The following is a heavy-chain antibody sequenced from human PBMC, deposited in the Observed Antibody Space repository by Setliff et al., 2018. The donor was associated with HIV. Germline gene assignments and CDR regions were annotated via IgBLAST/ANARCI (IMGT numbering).Heavy chain of an antibody. CDR1: GVSFSSYA. CDR3: ARVPVSNYYYYMDV. J-gene: IGHJ6*03. Sequence: SVKVSCKPSGVSFSSYAISWVRQAPGQGLEWMGGITPMFGATNYAQKFQGRVTITADESTNTAYMELSSLRSEDTAVYYCARVPVSNYYYYMDVWGKGTTVTVSS. CDR2: ITPMFGAT. V-gene: IGHV1-69*13.